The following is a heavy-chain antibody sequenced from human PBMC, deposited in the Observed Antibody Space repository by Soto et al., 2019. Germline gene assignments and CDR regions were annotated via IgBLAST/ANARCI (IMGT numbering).Heavy chain of an antibody. D-gene: IGHD6-19*01. Sequence: GGSLRLSCAASGFTFSSCAMTWVRQAPGMGLQWVSAISDSGGSTYYADSVRGRFTISRDNSKNTLYLQLNSLGAEDTAVYYCAKDKPAAGSQWLVPIWGRGTLVTVSS. CDR3: AKDKPAAGSQWLVPI. J-gene: IGHJ4*02. CDR1: GFTFSSCA. CDR2: ISDSGGST. V-gene: IGHV3-23*01.